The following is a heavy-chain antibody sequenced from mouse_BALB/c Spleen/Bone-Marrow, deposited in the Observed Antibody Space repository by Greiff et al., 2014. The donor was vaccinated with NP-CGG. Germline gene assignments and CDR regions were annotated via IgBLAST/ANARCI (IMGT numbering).Heavy chain of an antibody. D-gene: IGHD2-4*01. CDR1: GFTFTDYY. CDR2: SRNKANGYTT. J-gene: IGHJ1*01. Sequence: EVKLVESGGGLAQPGGSLRLSCATSGFTFTDYYMSWVRQPQGKALEWLGFSRNKANGYTTEYSASVKGRFTISRDNSQSILYLQMDTLRAEDSATYYCARDINYDIYWYFDVWGAGTTVTVSS. CDR3: ARDINYDIYWYFDV. V-gene: IGHV7-3*02.